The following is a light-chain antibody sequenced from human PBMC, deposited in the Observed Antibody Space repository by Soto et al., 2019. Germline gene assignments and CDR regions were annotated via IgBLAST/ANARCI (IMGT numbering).Light chain of an antibody. J-gene: IGKJ4*01. Sequence: EIVLTQSPGTLSLSPGERATLSCRASQSVSNSYLAWYHQKPGQAPRLLIYGASSRATGIPDRFSGSGSGTDFTLTISRLEPEDFAVYYCQQYGRSPLTVGGGTKVEIK. CDR3: QQYGRSPLT. V-gene: IGKV3-20*01. CDR2: GAS. CDR1: QSVSNSY.